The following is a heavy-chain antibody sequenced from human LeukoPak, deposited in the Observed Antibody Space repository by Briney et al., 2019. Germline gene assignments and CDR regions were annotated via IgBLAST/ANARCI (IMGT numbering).Heavy chain of an antibody. Sequence: SETLSLTCTVSGGSISGDYWSWIRQAPGKGLEWIAYIYYSGSTNYNPSLKSRVTISVDTSKNQFSLKLSSVTAADTAVYYCAREGIAVAGIDYWGQGTLVTVSS. V-gene: IGHV4-59*01. CDR3: AREGIAVAGIDY. D-gene: IGHD6-19*01. CDR2: IYYSGST. J-gene: IGHJ4*02. CDR1: GGSISGDY.